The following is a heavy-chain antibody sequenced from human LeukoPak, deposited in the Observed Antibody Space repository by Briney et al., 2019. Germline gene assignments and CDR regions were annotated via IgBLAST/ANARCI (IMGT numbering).Heavy chain of an antibody. CDR2: INPSGGST. Sequence: ASVKVSCKASGYTFTSYYMHWVRQAPGQGLEWMGIINPSGGSTSYAQKFQGRVTMTRDMSTSTVHMELSSLRSEDTAVYYCAVYSGSYGGYYYMDVWGKGTTVTVSS. J-gene: IGHJ6*03. V-gene: IGHV1-46*01. D-gene: IGHD1-26*01. CDR3: AVYSGSYGGYYYMDV. CDR1: GYTFTSYY.